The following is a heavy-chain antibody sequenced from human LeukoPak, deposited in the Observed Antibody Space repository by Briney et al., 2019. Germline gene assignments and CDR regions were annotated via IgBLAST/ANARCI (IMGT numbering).Heavy chain of an antibody. CDR1: GFTFSSYE. D-gene: IGHD3-10*01. CDR2: ISYDGSNK. V-gene: IGHV3-30*04. Sequence: GGSLRLSCVASGFTFSSYEMNWVRQAPGKGLEWVAVISYDGSNKYYADSVKGRFTISRDNSKNTLYLQMNSLRAEDTAVYYCAKGSMGRGPDYWGQGTLVTVSS. J-gene: IGHJ4*02. CDR3: AKGSMGRGPDY.